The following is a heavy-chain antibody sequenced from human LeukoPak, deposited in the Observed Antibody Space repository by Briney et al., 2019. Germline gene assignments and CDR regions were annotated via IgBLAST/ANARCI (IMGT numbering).Heavy chain of an antibody. V-gene: IGHV4-4*07. CDR1: GGYTGSHY. CDR3: ARDFYASGFYFWFDP. D-gene: IGHD2/OR15-2a*01. J-gene: IGHJ5*02. CDR2: ISPSGTT. Sequence: SETPSLTCTVSGGYTGSHYWSWIRQPAGKGLEWIGRISPSGTTHYNPSLGSRVTMSVDTSKNYFSLRLSSVTAADTAVYYCARDFYASGFYFWFDPWGQGILVTVSS.